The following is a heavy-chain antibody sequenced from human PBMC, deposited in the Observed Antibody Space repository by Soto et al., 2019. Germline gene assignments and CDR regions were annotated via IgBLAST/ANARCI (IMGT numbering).Heavy chain of an antibody. J-gene: IGHJ4*02. Sequence: SETLSLTCTVSGGSVSSGSYYWSWIRQPPGKGLEWIGYIYYSGSTNYNPSLKSRVTISVDTSKNQFSLKLNSVTAADTAVYYCASGVKTSYSDSGGYSPFDYWGQGTLVTVSS. CDR3: ASGVKTSYSDSGGYSPFDY. V-gene: IGHV4-61*01. D-gene: IGHD3-22*01. CDR1: GGSVSSGSYY. CDR2: IYYSGST.